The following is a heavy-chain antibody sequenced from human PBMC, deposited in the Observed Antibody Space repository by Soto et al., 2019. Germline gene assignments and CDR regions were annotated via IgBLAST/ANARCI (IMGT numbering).Heavy chain of an antibody. D-gene: IGHD3-16*02. V-gene: IGHV3-48*01. J-gene: IGHJ4*02. CDR1: GFIFSNYN. Sequence: GGSLRLSCAASGFIFSNYNMNWVRQAPGKGLEWVSYISSSSSTMYYADSVKGRFTISRDNAKNSLYLQMSGLRAEDTAVYYCARKLRDTKSLDYWGQGTLVTVSS. CDR2: ISSSSSTM. CDR3: ARKLRDTKSLDY.